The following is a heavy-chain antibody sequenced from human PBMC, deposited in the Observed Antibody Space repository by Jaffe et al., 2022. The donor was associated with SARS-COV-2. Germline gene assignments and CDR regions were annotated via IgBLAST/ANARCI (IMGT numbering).Heavy chain of an antibody. D-gene: IGHD2-2*01. V-gene: IGHV3-21*01. J-gene: IGHJ6*02. CDR1: GFALSSYS. CDR2: ISTSSSYI. CDR3: ARDRGVVVPAAIGYYGMDV. Sequence: EVQLVESGGGLVKPGGSLRLSCAASGFALSSYSMSWVRQAPGKGLEWVSSISTSSSYIYYADSVKGRFTISRDNAKNSLYLQMNSLRAEDTAVYYCARDRGVVVPAAIGYYGMDVWGQGTTVTVSS.